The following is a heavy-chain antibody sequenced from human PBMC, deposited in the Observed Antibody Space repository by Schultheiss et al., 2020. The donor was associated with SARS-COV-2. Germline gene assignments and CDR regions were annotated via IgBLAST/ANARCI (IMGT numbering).Heavy chain of an antibody. Sequence: SETLSLTCAVYGGSFSGYYWSWIRQPPGKGLEWIGYIYYSGSTNYNPSLKSRVTISVDTSKNQFSLKLSSVTAADTAVYYCARPFIDAFDIWGQGTMVTVSS. CDR3: ARPFIDAFDI. CDR1: GGSFSGYY. V-gene: IGHV4-34*11. J-gene: IGHJ3*02. CDR2: IYYSGST.